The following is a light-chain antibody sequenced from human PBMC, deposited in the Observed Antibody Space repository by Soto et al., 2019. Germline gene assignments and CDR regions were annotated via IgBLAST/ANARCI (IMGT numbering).Light chain of an antibody. CDR1: QSLLHSKGYNY. J-gene: IGKJ1*01. Sequence: DIVMTQSPLSLPVTPGEPASISCRSSQSLLHSKGYNYLDWYLQKPGQSPQLLIFLSSNLASGVPDRFSGRGPGTDFTLKISRVEAEHVGVYYCMQALQTPWTFGQGTKVQI. CDR2: LSS. V-gene: IGKV2-28*01. CDR3: MQALQTPWT.